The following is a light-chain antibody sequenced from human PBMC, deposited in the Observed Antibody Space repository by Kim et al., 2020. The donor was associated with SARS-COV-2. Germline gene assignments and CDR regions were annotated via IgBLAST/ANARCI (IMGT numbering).Light chain of an antibody. CDR3: QSYDSSSVV. CDR1: SGSIAINY. Sequence: TLTISCSRSSGSIAINYVQWYQQRPGSAPTTVIYEDNQRPSGVPDRFSGSIDSSSNSASLTISGLKTEDEADYYCQSYDSSSVVFGGGTQLTVL. J-gene: IGLJ2*01. V-gene: IGLV6-57*03. CDR2: EDN.